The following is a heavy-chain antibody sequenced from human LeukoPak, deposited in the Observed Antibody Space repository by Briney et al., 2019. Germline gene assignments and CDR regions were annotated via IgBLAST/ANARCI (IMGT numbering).Heavy chain of an antibody. Sequence: SETLSLTCTVSGGSISSYYWSWIRQPPGKGLEWIGYIYYSGSTNYNPSLKSRVTISVDTSKNQLSLKLSSVTAADTAVYYCAREYSSSSGKALDYWGQGTLVTVSS. V-gene: IGHV4-59*12. CDR3: AREYSSSSGKALDY. J-gene: IGHJ4*02. CDR1: GGSISSYY. D-gene: IGHD6-6*01. CDR2: IYYSGST.